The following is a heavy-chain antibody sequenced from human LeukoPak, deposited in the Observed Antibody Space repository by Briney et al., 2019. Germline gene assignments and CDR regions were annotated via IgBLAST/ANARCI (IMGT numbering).Heavy chain of an antibody. D-gene: IGHD3-3*01. CDR3: ARQYYDFWSSYYTFDY. CDR2: ISSSGSTI. V-gene: IGHV3-11*04. J-gene: IGHJ4*02. CDR1: GFTLSDYY. Sequence: AGGSLRLSCAASGFTLSDYYMSWIRQAPGKGLEWVSYISSSGSTIYYADSVKGRFTISRDNAKNSLYLQMNSLRAEDTAVYYCARQYYDFWSSYYTFDYWGQGTLVTVSS.